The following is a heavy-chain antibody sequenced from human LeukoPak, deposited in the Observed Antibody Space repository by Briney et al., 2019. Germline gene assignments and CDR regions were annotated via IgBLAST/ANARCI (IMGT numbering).Heavy chain of an antibody. CDR2: IRSKAYGGTT. Sequence: GGSLRLSCTASGFTFGDYAMSWFRQAPGKGLEWVGFIRSKAYGGTTEYAASVKGRLTISRDDSKSIAYLQMNSLKTEDTAVYYCTGGCCSSTSCYTDFDYWGQGTLVTVSS. V-gene: IGHV3-49*03. CDR1: GFTFGDYA. CDR3: TGGCCSSTSCYTDFDY. J-gene: IGHJ4*02. D-gene: IGHD2-2*02.